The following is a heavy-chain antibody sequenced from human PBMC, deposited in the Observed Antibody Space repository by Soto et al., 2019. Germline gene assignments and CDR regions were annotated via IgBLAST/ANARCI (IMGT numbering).Heavy chain of an antibody. CDR1: GYTFTSYG. D-gene: IGHD3-22*01. J-gene: IGHJ5*02. Sequence: QVQLVQSGAEVKKPGASVKVSCKASGYTFTSYGISWVRQAPGQGLEWTGWISAYNGNTNYAQKLQGRVTMTTETSTSTAYMELRSLRSDDTAVYYCARDAPYYYDSSGYYYPNWFDPWGQGTLVTVSS. V-gene: IGHV1-18*04. CDR3: ARDAPYYYDSSGYYYPNWFDP. CDR2: ISAYNGNT.